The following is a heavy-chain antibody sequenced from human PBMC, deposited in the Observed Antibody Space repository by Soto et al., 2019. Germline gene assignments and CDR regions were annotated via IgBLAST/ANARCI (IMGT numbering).Heavy chain of an antibody. CDR3: ARASATIAAAAIFDY. J-gene: IGHJ4*02. V-gene: IGHV4-4*02. CDR1: GGSVIIGGYS. D-gene: IGHD6-13*01. Sequence: SATVSRTCAVCGGSVIIGGYSWSWVRQPPGKGLEWIGEIYQSGSTNYNPSLESRVRMSVDKSRNQFSLKLTSVSAADTAVYYCARASATIAAAAIFDYWGQGTLVTVSS. CDR2: IYQSGST.